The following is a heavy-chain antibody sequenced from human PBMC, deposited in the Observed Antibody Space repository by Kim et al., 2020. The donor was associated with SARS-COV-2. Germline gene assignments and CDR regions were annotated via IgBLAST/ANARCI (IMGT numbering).Heavy chain of an antibody. CDR3: ARVPGGVYSSGWYYFDY. V-gene: IGHV1-2*02. Sequence: FQGRVTMNRDTSISTAYMELSRLRSDDTAVYYCARVPGGVYSSGWYYFDYWGQGTLVTVSS. D-gene: IGHD6-19*01. J-gene: IGHJ4*02.